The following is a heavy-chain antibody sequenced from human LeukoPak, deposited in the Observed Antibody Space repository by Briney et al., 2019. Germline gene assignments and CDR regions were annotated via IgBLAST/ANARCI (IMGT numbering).Heavy chain of an antibody. CDR1: GGSISSYY. D-gene: IGHD6-13*01. CDR3: ARREAAAGKAPDY. J-gene: IGHJ4*02. Sequence: SETLSLTCTVSGGSISSYYWSWIRQPPGKGLEWIGEINHSGSTNYNPSLKSRVTISVDTSKSQFSLKLSSVTAADTAVYYCARREAAAGKAPDYWGQGTLVTVSS. V-gene: IGHV4-34*01. CDR2: INHSGST.